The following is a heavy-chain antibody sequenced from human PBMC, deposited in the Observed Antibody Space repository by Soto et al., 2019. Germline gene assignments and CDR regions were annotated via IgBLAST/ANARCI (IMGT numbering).Heavy chain of an antibody. CDR1: GYTFTSYH. CDR2: ISPSVGRT. V-gene: IGHV1-46*01. J-gene: IGHJ6*02. Sequence: QVQLVQSGAEVKKPGASERIYCKASGYTFTSYHLHWVRQAPGQGLEWVGMISPSVGRTTYAQKFQRRVTMTRDTSTKPIYMELNSLRSDDTAIYYCAREGVQGGLDVWGQGTTVTVSS. CDR3: AREGVQGGLDV. D-gene: IGHD2-8*01.